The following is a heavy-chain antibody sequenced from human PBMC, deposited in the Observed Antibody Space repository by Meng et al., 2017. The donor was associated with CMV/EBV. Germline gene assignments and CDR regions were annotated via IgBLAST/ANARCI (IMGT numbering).Heavy chain of an antibody. CDR3: ARGGRYYYDSSGYCDY. CDR2: ISAYNGNT. V-gene: IGHV1-18*01. D-gene: IGHD3-22*01. Sequence: QVRLGRRGGEVKKPGASVKVYCKASGYTFTSYGISWVRQAPGQGLEWMGWISAYNGNTNYAQKLQGRVTMTTDTSTSTAYMELRSLRSDDTAVYYCARGGRYYYDSSGYCDYWGQGTLVTVSS. J-gene: IGHJ4*02. CDR1: GYTFTSYG.